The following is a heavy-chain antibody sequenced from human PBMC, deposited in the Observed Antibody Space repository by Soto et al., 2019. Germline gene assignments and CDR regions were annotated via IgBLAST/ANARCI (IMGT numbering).Heavy chain of an antibody. CDR2: ISGSGGST. CDR3: AKEYYGSGSYYPWFDP. V-gene: IGHV3-23*01. CDR1: GFTFSSYA. D-gene: IGHD3-10*01. J-gene: IGHJ5*02. Sequence: GGSLRLSCAASGFTFSSYAMSWVRQAPGKGLEWVSAISGSGGSTYYADSVKGRFTISRDNSKNTLYLQMNSLRAEDTAVYYCAKEYYGSGSYYPWFDPWGQGTLVTVSS.